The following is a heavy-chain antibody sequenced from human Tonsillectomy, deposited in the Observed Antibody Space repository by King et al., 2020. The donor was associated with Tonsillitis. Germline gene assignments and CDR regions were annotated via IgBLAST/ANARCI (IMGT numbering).Heavy chain of an antibody. CDR1: GGSFSNFY. CDR3: AGGXSAXVGVVFXXPXXXXX. J-gene: IGHJ4*02. V-gene: IGHV4-34*01. D-gene: IGHD3-3*01. Sequence: VQLQQWGAGLLKPSETLSLTCAVYGGSFSNFYWSWIRQSPGKGMEWIGEIDHSGSPYYNPSLKSRVTVSMDASKNQVSLKLSSLSAADTAVYYCAGGXSAXVGVVFXXPXXXXXGGQGTPVTVSS. CDR2: IDHSGSP.